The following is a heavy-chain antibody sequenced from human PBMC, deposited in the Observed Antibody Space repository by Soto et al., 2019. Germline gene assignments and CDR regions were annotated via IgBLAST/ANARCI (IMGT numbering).Heavy chain of an antibody. Sequence: QVQLVQSGAEVKKPGSSVKVSCKASGGTFNSYAISWVRQAPGQGLEWMGGIIPIFGTADYEQKFQGRVTITAVESTSTAYMELSSLRSEDTAVYYCASHYDSGGYYYRGLDYWGQGTLVTVSS. J-gene: IGHJ4*02. CDR2: IIPIFGTA. CDR1: GGTFNSYA. CDR3: ASHYDSGGYYYRGLDY. D-gene: IGHD3-22*01. V-gene: IGHV1-69*12.